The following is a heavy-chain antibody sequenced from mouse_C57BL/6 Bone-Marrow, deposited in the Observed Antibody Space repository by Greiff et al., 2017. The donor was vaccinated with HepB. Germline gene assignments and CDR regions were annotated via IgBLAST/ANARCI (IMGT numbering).Heavy chain of an antibody. Sequence: EVQLQESGGGLVKPGGSLKLSCAASGFTFSDYGMHWVRQAPEKGLEWVAYISSGSSTIYYADTVKGRFTISRDNAKNTLFLQMTSLRSEDTAMYYCARPLAGTGFDYWGQGTTLTVSS. V-gene: IGHV5-17*01. CDR3: ARPLAGTGFDY. D-gene: IGHD4-1*01. CDR2: ISSGSSTI. J-gene: IGHJ2*01. CDR1: GFTFSDYG.